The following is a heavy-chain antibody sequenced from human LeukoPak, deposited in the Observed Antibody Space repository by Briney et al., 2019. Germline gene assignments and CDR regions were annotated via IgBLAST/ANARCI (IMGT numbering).Heavy chain of an antibody. CDR1: GYTLTELS. J-gene: IGHJ4*02. V-gene: IGHV1-24*01. CDR2: FDPEDGET. D-gene: IGHD3-3*01. Sequence: GASVKVSCKVSGYTLTELSMRWVRQAPGKGLEWMGGFDPEDGETIYAQKFQGRVTMTEDTSTDTAYMELSSLRSEDTAVYYCATRLRFLEWLPVDYWGQGTLVTVSS. CDR3: ATRLRFLEWLPVDY.